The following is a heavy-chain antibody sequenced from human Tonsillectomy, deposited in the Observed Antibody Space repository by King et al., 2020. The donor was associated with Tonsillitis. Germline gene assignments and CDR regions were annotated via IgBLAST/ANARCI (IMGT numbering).Heavy chain of an antibody. D-gene: IGHD4/OR15-4a*01. Sequence: VQLVESGGGLVQPGGSLRLSCKASGFTFYNHAMHWVRQAPGKGLEWVAGISYRSESIVYAGSVKGRFIISRDNAQNSLDLQMNSLRPEDTAVYYCAKDRMVVTTAPYLLYYGMDVWGQGTTVTVS. CDR3: AKDRMVVTTAPYLLYYGMDV. V-gene: IGHV3-9*01. CDR1: GFTFYNHA. CDR2: ISYRSESI. J-gene: IGHJ6*02.